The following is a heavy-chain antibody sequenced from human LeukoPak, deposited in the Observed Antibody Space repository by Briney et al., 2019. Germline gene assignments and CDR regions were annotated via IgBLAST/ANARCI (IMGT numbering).Heavy chain of an antibody. D-gene: IGHD3-22*01. J-gene: IGHJ4*02. CDR3: ARVLHKRNYDSTTYYGY. CDR1: GFTFEIYG. V-gene: IGHV3-48*01. Sequence: GGSLRLSCAASGFTFEIYGMSWVRQAPGKGLEWVSYISSSSSTIYYADSVKGRFTISRDNAKNSLYLQMNSLRAEDTAVYYCARVLHKRNYDSTTYYGYWGQGTLVTVSS. CDR2: ISSSSSTI.